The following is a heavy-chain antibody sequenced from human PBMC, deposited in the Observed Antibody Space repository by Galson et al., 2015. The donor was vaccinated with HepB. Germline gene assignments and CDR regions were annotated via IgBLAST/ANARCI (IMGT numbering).Heavy chain of an antibody. V-gene: IGHV3-53*04. CDR3: ARSLYSSSWYGVLLDAFDI. J-gene: IGHJ3*02. Sequence: SLRLSCAASGFTVSSNYMSWVRQAPGKGLEWVSVIYSGGSTYYADSVKGRFTISRHNSKNTLYLQMNSLRAEDTAVYYCARSLYSSSWYGVLLDAFDIWGQGTMVTVSS. D-gene: IGHD6-13*01. CDR2: IYSGGST. CDR1: GFTVSSNY.